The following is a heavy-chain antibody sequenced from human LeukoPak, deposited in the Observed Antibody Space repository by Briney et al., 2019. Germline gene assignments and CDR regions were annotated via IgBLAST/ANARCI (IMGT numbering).Heavy chain of an antibody. CDR1: GGSISSYY. D-gene: IGHD1-26*01. Sequence: PSETLSLTCTVSGGSISSYYWSWIRQPAGKGLEWIGRSYTTGSTNYNPSLKSRVTMSLDTSKNQLSLNLSSVTAADTAVYYCARSGGSGFQLDSWGQGTLVTVSS. J-gene: IGHJ4*02. CDR3: ARSGGSGFQLDS. V-gene: IGHV4-4*07. CDR2: SYTTGST.